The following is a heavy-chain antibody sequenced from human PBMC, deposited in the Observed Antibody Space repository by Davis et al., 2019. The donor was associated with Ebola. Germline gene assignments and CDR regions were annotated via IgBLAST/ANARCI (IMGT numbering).Heavy chain of an antibody. D-gene: IGHD5-12*01. CDR2: MSPSTGNT. J-gene: IGHJ4*02. Sequence: ASVKVSCKASGYTFTSYDMSWVRQAPGQGLEWMGWMSPSTGNTGSAQKFQGRVTMTRNISINTAYMELSSLRSDDTAVYYCARGQIGYSGRFRFDSWGQGTLVTVSS. CDR3: ARGQIGYSGRFRFDS. CDR1: GYTFTSYD. V-gene: IGHV1-8*01.